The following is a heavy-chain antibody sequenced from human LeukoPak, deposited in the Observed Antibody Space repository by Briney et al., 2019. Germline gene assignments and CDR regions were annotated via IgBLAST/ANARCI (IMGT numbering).Heavy chain of an antibody. Sequence: GGSLRLSCAASGFTFSSYSMNWVRQAPGKGLEWVSSISSSSSYIYYADSVKGPFTISRDNAKNSLYLQMNSLRAEDTAVYYCAREVAVAGTIYYGMDVWGQGTTVTVSS. CDR2: ISSSSSYI. D-gene: IGHD6-19*01. CDR3: AREVAVAGTIYYGMDV. V-gene: IGHV3-21*01. J-gene: IGHJ6*02. CDR1: GFTFSSYS.